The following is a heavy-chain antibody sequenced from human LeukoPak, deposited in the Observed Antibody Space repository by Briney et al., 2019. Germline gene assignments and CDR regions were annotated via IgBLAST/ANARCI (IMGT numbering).Heavy chain of an antibody. D-gene: IGHD2-15*01. J-gene: IGHJ6*02. Sequence: SETLTLTCTVSGGSISSYYWSWIRQPPGKGLEWIGYIYYSGSTNYHPSLESRVTISVDTSKNQFSLNLSAVTAADTAVYCCARWYEANYYGMDVWGQGTTVTVSS. CDR1: GGSISSYY. CDR3: ARWYEANYYGMDV. V-gene: IGHV4-59*08. CDR2: IYYSGST.